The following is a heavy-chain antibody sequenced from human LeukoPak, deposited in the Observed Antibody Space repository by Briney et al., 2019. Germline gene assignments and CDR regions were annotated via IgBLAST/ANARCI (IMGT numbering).Heavy chain of an antibody. D-gene: IGHD1-26*01. CDR2: IIPIFGTA. V-gene: IGHV1-69*05. CDR1: GYTFTSYA. CDR3: ARSYLPSYSGSYYFEG. J-gene: IGHJ4*02. Sequence: SVKVSCKASGYTFTSYAISWVRQAPGQGLEWMGGIIPIFGTANYAQKFQGRVTITTDESTSTAYMELSSLRSEDTAVYYCARSYLPSYSGSYYFEGWGQGTLVTVSS.